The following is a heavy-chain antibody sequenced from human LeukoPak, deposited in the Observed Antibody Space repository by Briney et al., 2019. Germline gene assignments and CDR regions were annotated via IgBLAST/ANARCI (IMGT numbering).Heavy chain of an antibody. J-gene: IGHJ4*02. CDR3: ARGRYYVSGSSYYFDY. CDR2: INHSGST. V-gene: IGHV4-34*01. CDR1: GGSFSGYY. Sequence: SETLSLTCAVYGGSFSGYYWSWIRQPPGKGLEWIGEINHSGSTNYNPSLKSRVTISVDTSKNQFSLKLSSVTAADTAVYYCARGRYYVSGSSYYFDYWGQGTLVTVSS. D-gene: IGHD3-10*01.